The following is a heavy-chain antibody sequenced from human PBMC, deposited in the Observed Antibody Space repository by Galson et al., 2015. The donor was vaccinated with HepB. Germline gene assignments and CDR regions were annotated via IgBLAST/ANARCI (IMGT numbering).Heavy chain of an antibody. D-gene: IGHD6-13*01. V-gene: IGHV1-69*02. J-gene: IGHJ4*02. CDR3: ARGTSSSWYTLDY. Sequence: SVKVSCKASGGTFSSYTISWVRQAPGQGLEWMGRIIPILGIANYAQKFQGRVTITADKSTSTAYMELSSLRSEDTAVYYCARGTSSSWYTLDYWGQGTLVTVSS. CDR2: IIPILGIA. CDR1: GGTFSSYT.